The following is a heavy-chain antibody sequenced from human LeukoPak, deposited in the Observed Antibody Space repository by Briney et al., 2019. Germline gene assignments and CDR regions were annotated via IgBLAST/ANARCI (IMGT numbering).Heavy chain of an antibody. Sequence: GASVKVSCKASGYTFTSYYMHWVRQAPGQGLEWMGIINPSGGSTSYAQKFQGRVTMTRDTSTSTVYMELSSLRSEDTAVYYCAREPYRDTAMDGMDVWGQGTTVTVSS. CDR3: AREPYRDTAMDGMDV. V-gene: IGHV1-46*01. J-gene: IGHJ6*02. CDR2: INPSGGST. D-gene: IGHD5-18*01. CDR1: GYTFTSYY.